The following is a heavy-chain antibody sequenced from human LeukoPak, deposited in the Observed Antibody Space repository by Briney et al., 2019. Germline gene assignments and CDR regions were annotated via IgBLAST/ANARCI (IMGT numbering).Heavy chain of an antibody. CDR2: IWYDGSNK. CDR3: AKDSNDFWSGYYPAGYFDY. Sequence: PGGSLRPSCAASGFTFSSYGMHWVRQAPGKGLEWVAVIWYDGSNKYYADSVKGRFTISRDNSKNTLYLQMNSLRAEDTAVYYCAKDSNDFWSGYYPAGYFDYWGQGTLVTVSS. CDR1: GFTFSSYG. J-gene: IGHJ4*02. D-gene: IGHD3-3*01. V-gene: IGHV3-33*06.